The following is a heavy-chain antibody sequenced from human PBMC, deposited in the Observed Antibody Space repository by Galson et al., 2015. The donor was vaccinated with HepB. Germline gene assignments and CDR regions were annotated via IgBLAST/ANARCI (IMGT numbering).Heavy chain of an antibody. CDR3: ARVDLWFGEETGGLDV. CDR2: IKQDVSAA. CDR1: GFTFDTRR. D-gene: IGHD3-10*01. Sequence: SLRLSCAAVGFTFDTRRMTWIRQAPGTGLDWVSIIKQDVSAAYYADSVRGRFTISRDNDKNLLFLQMNSLRDDDTAVYYCARVDLWFGEETGGLDVWGQGTTVTVSS. V-gene: IGHV3-7*03. J-gene: IGHJ6*02.